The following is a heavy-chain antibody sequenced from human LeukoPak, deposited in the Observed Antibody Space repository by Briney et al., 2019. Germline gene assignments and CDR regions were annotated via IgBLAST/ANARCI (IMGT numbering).Heavy chain of an antibody. CDR2: IYYSGST. J-gene: IGHJ6*03. Sequence: LETLSLTCTVSGGSISSSSYYWGWIRQPPGKGLEWLGSIYYSGSTYYNPSLKSRVTISVDTSKNQFSLKLSSVTAADTAVYYCASQAETYYYGSGSYYPYYYYYMDVWGKGSTVTVSS. D-gene: IGHD3-10*01. CDR1: GGSISSSSYY. V-gene: IGHV4-39*07. CDR3: ASQAETYYYGSGSYYPYYYYYMDV.